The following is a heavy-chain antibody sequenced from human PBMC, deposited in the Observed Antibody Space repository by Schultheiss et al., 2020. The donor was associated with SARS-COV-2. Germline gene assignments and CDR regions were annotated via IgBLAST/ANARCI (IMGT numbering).Heavy chain of an antibody. CDR2: ISSSSSYI. V-gene: IGHV3-11*05. Sequence: GGSLRLSCAASGFTFSDYYMSWIRQAPGKGLEWVSYISSSSSYIYYADSVKGRFTISRDNAKNSLYLQMNSLRTEDTALYYCAKDGPYVYGGNGNPWGQGTLVTVAS. J-gene: IGHJ5*02. D-gene: IGHD4-23*01. CDR1: GFTFSDYY. CDR3: AKDGPYVYGGNGNP.